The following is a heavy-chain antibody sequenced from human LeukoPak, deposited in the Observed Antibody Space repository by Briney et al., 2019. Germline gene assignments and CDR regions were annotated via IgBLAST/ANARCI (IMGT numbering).Heavy chain of an antibody. D-gene: IGHD1-26*01. V-gene: IGHV5-51*01. CDR1: GYSFTSHW. J-gene: IGHJ4*02. CDR2: IYPDDSDT. CDR3: ARLPQWGGTYHFDY. Sequence: GESLKISCKGSGYSFTSHWIGWVRQMPGKGLEWMGIIYPDDSDTTYSPSFQGQVTISADKSISTAYLQWSSLKASDTAIYYCARLPQWGGTYHFDYWGRGTVVTVSS.